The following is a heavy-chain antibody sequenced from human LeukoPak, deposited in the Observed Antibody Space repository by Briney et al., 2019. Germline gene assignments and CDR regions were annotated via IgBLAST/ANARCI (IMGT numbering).Heavy chain of an antibody. CDR2: IRSSSET. V-gene: IGHV3-48*01. CDR1: GFIFSQYS. Sequence: GGSLRLSCAASGFIFSQYSMNWVRQAPGKGLEWVSHIRSSSETFYADSVKGRFTISRDNARNSLYLQMNDLRGEDTAIYYCARDAGNSGYGCDLWGQGTLVTVSS. D-gene: IGHD5-12*01. J-gene: IGHJ5*02. CDR3: ARDAGNSGYGCDL.